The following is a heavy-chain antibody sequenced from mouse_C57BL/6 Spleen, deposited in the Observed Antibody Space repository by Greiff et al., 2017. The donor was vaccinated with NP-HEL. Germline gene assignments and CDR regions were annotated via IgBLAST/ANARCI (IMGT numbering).Heavy chain of an antibody. D-gene: IGHD3-2*02. Sequence: VQLQQPGAELVRPGSSVKLSCKASGYTFTSYWMHWVKQRPIQGLEWIGNIDPSDSETHYNQKFKDKATLTVDKSSSTAYMQLSSLTSEDSAVYYCARGGLRQLRPWFAYWGQGTLVTVSA. CDR1: GYTFTSYW. CDR3: ARGGLRQLRPWFAY. CDR2: IDPSDSET. J-gene: IGHJ3*01. V-gene: IGHV1-52*01.